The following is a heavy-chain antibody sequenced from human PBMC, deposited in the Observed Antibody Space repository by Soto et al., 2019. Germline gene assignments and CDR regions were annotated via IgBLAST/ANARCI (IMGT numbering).Heavy chain of an antibody. J-gene: IGHJ6*03. Sequence: GGSLRLSCAASGFTFSSHWMHWVRQVPGKGLVWVSRINSDGSSIGYADSVKGRFTVSRDNAKNTLYLEMNSLRAEDTAVYYCVRLQYTMDVWGKGTTVTVSS. CDR1: GFTFSSHW. D-gene: IGHD4-4*01. V-gene: IGHV3-74*01. CDR3: VRLQYTMDV. CDR2: INSDGSSI.